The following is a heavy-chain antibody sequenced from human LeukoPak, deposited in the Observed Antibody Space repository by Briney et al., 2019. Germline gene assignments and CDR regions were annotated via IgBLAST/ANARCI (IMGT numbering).Heavy chain of an antibody. CDR3: ARSKGGTYSWFEP. CDR2: IYYSGST. J-gene: IGHJ5*02. CDR1: GGSINSYY. Sequence: SETLSLTCTVSGGSINSYYWSWIRQPPGKGLEWIGYIYYSGSTNYNPSVKSRVTISVATSKSQFSLKLSSVTAADTAVYYCARSKGGTYSWFEPWGQGTLGTVSS. D-gene: IGHD1-26*01. V-gene: IGHV4-59*08.